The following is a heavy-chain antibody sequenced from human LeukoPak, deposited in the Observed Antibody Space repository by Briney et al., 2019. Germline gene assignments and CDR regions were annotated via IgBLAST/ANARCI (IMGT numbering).Heavy chain of an antibody. J-gene: IGHJ4*02. CDR3: ARGTSILGYCTNGVCYKGAYYFDY. D-gene: IGHD2-8*01. V-gene: IGHV1-18*01. CDR1: GYTFTSYG. CDR2: ISAYNGNT. Sequence: ASVKVSCKASGYTFTSYGISWVRQAPGQGLEWMGWISAYNGNTNYAQKLQGRVTMTTDTSTSTAYMELSRLRSDDTAVYYCARGTSILGYCTNGVCYKGAYYFDYWGQGTLVTVSS.